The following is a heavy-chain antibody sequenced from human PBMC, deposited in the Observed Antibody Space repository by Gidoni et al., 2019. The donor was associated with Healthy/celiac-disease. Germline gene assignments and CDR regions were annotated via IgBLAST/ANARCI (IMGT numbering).Heavy chain of an antibody. J-gene: IGHJ6*02. CDR2: IYSGGST. V-gene: IGHV3-53*01. D-gene: IGHD3-3*01. Sequence: EVQLVESGGGLIQPGGSLRLSCAASGFTVSSNYLSWVRQAPGKGLGWVSVIYSGGSTYYADSVKGRFTISRDNSKNTLYLQMNSLRAEDTAVYYCARAPARYYDFWSGYSYYYYGMDVWGQGTTVTVSS. CDR3: ARAPARYYDFWSGYSYYYYGMDV. CDR1: GFTVSSNY.